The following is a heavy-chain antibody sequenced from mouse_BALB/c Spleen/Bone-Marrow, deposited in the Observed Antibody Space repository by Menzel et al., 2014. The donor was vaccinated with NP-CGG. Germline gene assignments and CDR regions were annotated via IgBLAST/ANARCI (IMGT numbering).Heavy chain of an antibody. Sequence: VQLQQSGAELVKPGASVKLSCKASGYTFTSYDINWVRQRPEQGLKWIGWIFPGDGSIKYNEKFKGKATLTTDKSSSTAYMQLSRLTSEDSAVYFCARNYRYAWFAYWGQGTLVTVSA. J-gene: IGHJ3*01. D-gene: IGHD2-14*01. CDR1: GYTFTSYD. V-gene: IGHV1S56*01. CDR3: ARNYRYAWFAY. CDR2: IFPGDGSI.